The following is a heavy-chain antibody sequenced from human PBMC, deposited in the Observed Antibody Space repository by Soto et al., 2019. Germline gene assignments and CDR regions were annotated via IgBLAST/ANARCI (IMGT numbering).Heavy chain of an antibody. J-gene: IGHJ4*02. Sequence: QVQLQESGPGLVKPSQTLSLTCTVSGGSISSGTSYWSWIRQRPGKGLEWIGYIFYSGSFYYTPSLRERVMILADASKNQFTLRLSSVTAADTAVYYCARAPETPSILGVALPYFFDYWGQGALVTVSS. CDR3: ARAPETPSILGVALPYFFDY. CDR1: GGSISSGTSY. V-gene: IGHV4-31*03. D-gene: IGHD3-3*01. CDR2: IFYSGSF.